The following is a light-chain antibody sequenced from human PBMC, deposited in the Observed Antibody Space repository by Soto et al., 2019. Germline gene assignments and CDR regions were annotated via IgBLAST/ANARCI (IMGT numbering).Light chain of an antibody. Sequence: DIQLTQSPSFLSASVGDRVTITCRASQGISSYLAWYQQKPGKAPKLLIYGASTLQSGVTSRFSGSGSGTEFTLTISSLQPEDFATYYCQQLNSYPSTFGQGTRLEIK. V-gene: IGKV1-9*01. CDR1: QGISSY. CDR2: GAS. J-gene: IGKJ5*01. CDR3: QQLNSYPST.